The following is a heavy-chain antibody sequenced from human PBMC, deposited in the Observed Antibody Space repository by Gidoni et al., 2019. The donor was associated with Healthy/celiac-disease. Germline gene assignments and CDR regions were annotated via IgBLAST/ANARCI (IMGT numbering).Heavy chain of an antibody. J-gene: IGHJ4*02. D-gene: IGHD6-13*01. CDR3: ARVSSSWSDFDY. Sequence: QVQLVESGGGVVQPGRSLRLSCAASGFTFSSYGMPWVRKAPGKGLEWVAVISYDGSNKYYADSVKGRFTISRDNSKNTLYLQMNSLRAEDTAVYYCARVSSSWSDFDYWGQGTLVTVSS. V-gene: IGHV3-30*03. CDR1: GFTFSSYG. CDR2: ISYDGSNK.